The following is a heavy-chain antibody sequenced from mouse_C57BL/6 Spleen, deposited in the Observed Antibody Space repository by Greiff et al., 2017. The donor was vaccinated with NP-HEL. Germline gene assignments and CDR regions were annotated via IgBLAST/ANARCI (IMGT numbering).Heavy chain of an antibody. D-gene: IGHD2-2*01. CDR2: IRNKANNHAT. J-gene: IGHJ1*03. CDR1: GFTFSDAW. V-gene: IGHV6-6*01. CDR3: IGRRLVGYYWYFDV. Sequence: EVQLQQSGGGLVQPGGSMKLSCAASGFTFSDAWMDWVRQSPEKGLEWVAEIRNKANNHATYYAESVKGRFTISRDDSKSSVYLQMNSLRAEDTGIYYCIGRRLVGYYWYFDVWGTGTTVTVSS.